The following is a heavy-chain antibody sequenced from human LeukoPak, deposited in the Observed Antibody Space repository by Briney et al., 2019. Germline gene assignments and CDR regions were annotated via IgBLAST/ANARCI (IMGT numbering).Heavy chain of an antibody. V-gene: IGHV1-18*01. CDR1: GYTFTSYG. J-gene: IGHJ3*02. D-gene: IGHD2-2*01. Sequence: ASVKVSCKASGYTFTSYGISWVRQAPGQGLEWMGWISAYNGNTNYAQKLQGRVTMTTDTSTSTAYMELRSLRSDDTAMYYCARGGGYCSSTSCYPSRAFDIWGQGTMVTVSS. CDR2: ISAYNGNT. CDR3: ARGGGYCSSTSCYPSRAFDI.